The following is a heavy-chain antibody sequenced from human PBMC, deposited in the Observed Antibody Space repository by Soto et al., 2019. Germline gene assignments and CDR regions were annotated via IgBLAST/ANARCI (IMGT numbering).Heavy chain of an antibody. J-gene: IGHJ4*02. CDR2: ISSSGSST. V-gene: IGHV3-11*01. CDR3: ASHTGYSSGWAFDY. Sequence: QVQLVESGGGLVKPGGSLRLSCAASGLTFSDYYMSWIRQAPGKGLEWVSYISSSGSSTYYVDSVKGRFTISRDNAKNSLYLQMISLRAEDTAVYYCASHTGYSSGWAFDYWGQGTLATISS. CDR1: GLTFSDYY. D-gene: IGHD6-19*01.